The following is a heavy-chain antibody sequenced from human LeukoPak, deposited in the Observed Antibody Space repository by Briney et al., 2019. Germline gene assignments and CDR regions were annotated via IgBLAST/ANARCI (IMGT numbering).Heavy chain of an antibody. D-gene: IGHD3-16*02. CDR2: IYYSGST. CDR1: GYSISSGYY. Sequence: PSETLSLTCTVSGYSISSGYYWGWIRQPPGKGLEWIGSIYYSGSTYYNPSLKSRVTISVDTSKNQFSLKLSSVTAADTAVYYCATPTLRLGELSLYRSAFDIWGQGTMVTVSS. J-gene: IGHJ3*02. V-gene: IGHV4-38-2*02. CDR3: ATPTLRLGELSLYRSAFDI.